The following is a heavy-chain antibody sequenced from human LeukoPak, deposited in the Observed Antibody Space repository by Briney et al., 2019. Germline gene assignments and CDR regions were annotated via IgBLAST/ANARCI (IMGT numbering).Heavy chain of an antibody. D-gene: IGHD6-13*01. Sequence: ASVKVSCKASRYTFTNYAISLVRQAPRQGLEWMGWISAYDGTTNSAQKFQGSLTMTTDTSTSTAYMELRSLTSDDTAVYYCARGSAAGTPGYFQHWGQGTLVTVSS. J-gene: IGHJ1*01. V-gene: IGHV1-18*01. CDR1: RYTFTNYA. CDR3: ARGSAAGTPGYFQH. CDR2: ISAYDGTT.